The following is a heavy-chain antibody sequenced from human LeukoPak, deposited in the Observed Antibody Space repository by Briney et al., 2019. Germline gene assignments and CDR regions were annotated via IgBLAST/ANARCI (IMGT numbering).Heavy chain of an antibody. CDR1: GASLRGHY. Sequence: SETLSLTCAVYGASLRGHYWSWIRQPPGKGLEWIGEINHVGTANYNPSLKSRVTMSVVTSKSQFSLKLNSVTAADTAIYYCARHSMAIWYFDLWGRDTLVAVSS. J-gene: IGHJ2*01. D-gene: IGHD2-21*01. CDR3: ARHSMAIWYFDL. CDR2: INHVGTA. V-gene: IGHV4-34*01.